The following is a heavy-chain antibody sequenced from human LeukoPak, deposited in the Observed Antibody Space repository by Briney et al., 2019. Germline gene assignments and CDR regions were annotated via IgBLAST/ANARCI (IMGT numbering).Heavy chain of an antibody. J-gene: IGHJ4*02. V-gene: IGHV4-30-2*01. Sequence: SETLSLTCAVSGGSISSGGYSWTWIRQPPGKGLEWIGSISHSGPTSYSPSLKSRVTISIDTSKNQFSLKLTSVTAADTAVYYCARLGPHLDFWGQGALVTVSS. CDR3: ARLGPHLDF. CDR1: GGSISSGGYS. CDR2: ISHSGPT. D-gene: IGHD7-27*01.